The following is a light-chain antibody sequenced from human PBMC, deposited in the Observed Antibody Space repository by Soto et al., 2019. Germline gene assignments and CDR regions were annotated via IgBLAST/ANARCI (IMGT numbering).Light chain of an antibody. V-gene: IGKV3-11*01. J-gene: IGKJ4*01. CDR3: QQRYIWPPLS. Sequence: EIVLTQSPATLSLSPGERATLSCRASQSVRNYLAWYQQKPGQTPRLLIYDTSNRATGVPATFSGSGSETDSTLTISSLEPEDFAFYYCQQRYIWPPLSFGGGTKVEI. CDR1: QSVRNY. CDR2: DTS.